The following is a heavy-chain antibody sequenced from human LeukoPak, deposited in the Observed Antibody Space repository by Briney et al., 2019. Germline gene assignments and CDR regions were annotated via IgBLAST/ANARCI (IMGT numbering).Heavy chain of an antibody. D-gene: IGHD1-14*01. V-gene: IGHV5-51*01. J-gene: IGHJ4*02. CDR1: GYGFGTYW. CDR2: IYPGDSDT. Sequence: GESLKISCKASGYGFGTYWIAWVRQMPGKGLEWMEIIYPGDSDTRYRPSFRGQVTISVDKSINTAYLQWSSRKASDTAMYSCVRGRGGTSRKYYFDCWGQGTLATVSS. CDR3: VRGRGGTSRKYYFDC.